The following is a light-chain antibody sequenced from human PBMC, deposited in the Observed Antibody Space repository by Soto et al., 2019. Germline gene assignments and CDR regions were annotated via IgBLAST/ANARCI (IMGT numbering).Light chain of an antibody. CDR3: QKCKVVPFT. CDR2: AAS. CDR1: QDIGNF. Sequence: ILMTQSPSSLSAFFGDRVTITCRASQDIGNFLAWYQQKPGKVPKLLIYAASTLQSGVPSRFIGSGSGTDFTLTISSLQPDDFATYYCQKCKVVPFTLVWGTKLDIK. J-gene: IGKJ4*01. V-gene: IGKV1-27*01.